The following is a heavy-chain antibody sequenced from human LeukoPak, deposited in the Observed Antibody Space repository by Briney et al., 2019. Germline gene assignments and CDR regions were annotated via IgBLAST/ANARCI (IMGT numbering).Heavy chain of an antibody. V-gene: IGHV4-39*01. D-gene: IGHD1-7*01. CDR1: GGSISSTGYH. CDR3: ATSITGTTLYFFCMDV. CDR2: MFYSGST. Sequence: SETMSLTCTVSGGSISSTGYHWGWIRQPPGKGLEWIGSMFYSGSTHYNPSLKSRVSITVDTSKNQLSLNLNSVTATDTAVYYCATSITGTTLYFFCMDVWGKGTTVTVSS. J-gene: IGHJ6*03.